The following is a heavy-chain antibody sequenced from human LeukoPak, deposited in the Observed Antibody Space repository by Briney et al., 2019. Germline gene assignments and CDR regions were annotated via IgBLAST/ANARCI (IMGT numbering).Heavy chain of an antibody. Sequence: PSETLSLTCAVSGYSISSGYYWGWIRPPPGKGLEWIGSIYHSGSTYYNPSLKSRVTISVDTSKNQFSLKLSSVTAADTAVYYCAREPSANVVVVPAAWEDDYWGQGTLVTVSS. CDR1: GYSISSGYY. D-gene: IGHD2-2*01. CDR2: IYHSGST. CDR3: AREPSANVVVVPAAWEDDY. V-gene: IGHV4-38-2*02. J-gene: IGHJ4*02.